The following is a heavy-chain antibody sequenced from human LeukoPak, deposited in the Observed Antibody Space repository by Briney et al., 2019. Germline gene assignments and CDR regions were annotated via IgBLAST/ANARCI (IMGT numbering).Heavy chain of an antibody. CDR3: ARDYDILTDYYYGMDV. J-gene: IGHJ6*02. Sequence: SGTLSLTCTVSGGSISSSSYYWGWIRQPPGKGLEWIGSIYYSGSTYYNPSLKSRVTISVDTSKNQFSLKLSSVTAADTAVYYCARDYDILTDYYYGMDVWGQGTTVTVSS. CDR1: GGSISSSSYY. D-gene: IGHD3-9*01. CDR2: IYYSGST. V-gene: IGHV4-39*07.